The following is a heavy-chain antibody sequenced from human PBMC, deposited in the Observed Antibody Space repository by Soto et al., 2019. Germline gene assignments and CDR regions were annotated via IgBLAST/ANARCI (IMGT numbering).Heavy chain of an antibody. J-gene: IGHJ4*02. Sequence: EVQLVESGGGLVKPGGSLRLSCAASGFTFSNYNMNWVRQAPGKGLEWVSSISSGGGYIDYADSLKGRFTISRDNAKNSVYLQMSSLRAEDTAVYYCARRGDCTTTSCYAYFDSWGQGALVTVSS. D-gene: IGHD2-2*01. CDR1: GFTFSNYN. V-gene: IGHV3-21*01. CDR3: ARRGDCTTTSCYAYFDS. CDR2: ISSGGGYI.